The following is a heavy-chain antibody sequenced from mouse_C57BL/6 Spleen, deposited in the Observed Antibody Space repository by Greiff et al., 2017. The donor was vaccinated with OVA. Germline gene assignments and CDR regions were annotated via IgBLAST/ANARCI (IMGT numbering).Heavy chain of an antibody. CDR1: GYTFTSYW. V-gene: IGHV1-7*01. D-gene: IGHD1-2*01. CDR3: ARTTTAQGYAMDY. Sequence: QVQLQQSGAELAKPGASVKLSCKASGYTFTSYWMHWVKQRPGQGLEWIGYINPSSGYTKYNQKFKDKATLTADKSSSTAYMQLSSLTYEDSAVYYCARTTTAQGYAMDYWGQGTSVTVSS. J-gene: IGHJ4*01. CDR2: INPSSGYT.